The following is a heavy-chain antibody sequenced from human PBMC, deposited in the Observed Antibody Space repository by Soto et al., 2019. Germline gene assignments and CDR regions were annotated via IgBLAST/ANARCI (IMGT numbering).Heavy chain of an antibody. CDR1: GFTFTRYS. V-gene: IGHV3-21*01. CDR2: ISSTTNYI. CDR3: ARESEDLTSNFDY. Sequence: LRLSCAASGFTFTRYSMNWVRQAPGKGLEWVSSISSTTNYIYYADSMKGRFTVSRDNAKNSVYLGMNSLSAEDTALYYCARESEDLTSNFDYWGQGTLVTVSS. J-gene: IGHJ4*02.